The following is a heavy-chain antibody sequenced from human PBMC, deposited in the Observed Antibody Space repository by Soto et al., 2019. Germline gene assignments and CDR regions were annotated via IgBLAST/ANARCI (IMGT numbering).Heavy chain of an antibody. CDR3: ARGYSIDY. CDR2: IKQSGSGT. J-gene: IGHJ4*02. CDR1: GFTFSSYW. Sequence: PGGSLRLSCVASGFTFSSYWMTWVRQAPGKGVEWVANIKQSGSGTYYVDSVRGRFTISRDDAKNSLYLQMNTLRAEDTAVYYCARGYSIDYWGRGTLVTVSS. D-gene: IGHD6-13*01. V-gene: IGHV3-7*03.